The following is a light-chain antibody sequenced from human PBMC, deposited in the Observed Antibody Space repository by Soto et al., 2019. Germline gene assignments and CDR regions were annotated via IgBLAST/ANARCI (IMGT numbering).Light chain of an antibody. V-gene: IGKV1-12*01. CDR2: AAS. Sequence: DIQMTQSPSSVSAAVGDRVTITCRASQGINKWLAWYQQKPGKAPQLLISAASTLRSGVPSRFSGSGSGTDFILTISNLQPEDFATYFCQQANRFPPTFGGGTRVEI. CDR3: QQANRFPPT. J-gene: IGKJ4*01. CDR1: QGINKW.